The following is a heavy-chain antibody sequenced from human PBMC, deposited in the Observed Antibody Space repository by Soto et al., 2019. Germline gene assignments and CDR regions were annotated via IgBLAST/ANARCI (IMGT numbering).Heavy chain of an antibody. D-gene: IGHD1-20*01. CDR2: VFYTGFT. CDR3: ATSQKGYNWNYFDH. CDR1: GGSVSSSSYY. V-gene: IGHV4-39*01. Sequence: KTSETLSLTCTVSGGSVSSSSYYWGWIRQPPGKGLEWVGYVFYTGFTSYNPSLESRVSVSVDTSKNQFSLKVSGVSAADTAVYYCATSQKGYNWNYFDHWGQGALVTVSS. J-gene: IGHJ4*02.